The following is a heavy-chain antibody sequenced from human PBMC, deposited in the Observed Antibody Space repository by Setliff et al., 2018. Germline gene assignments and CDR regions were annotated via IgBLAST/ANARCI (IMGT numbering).Heavy chain of an antibody. V-gene: IGHV4-4*02. Sequence: SETLSLTCTVSGASINSLSWWSWVRQPPGKGLEWIGEIYSGGTTYYNSSLKSRVTISVDTSKSQYSLRLNSVTAADTAVYYCARTGTYRYFDYWGRGTLVTVS. CDR3: ARTGTYRYFDY. J-gene: IGHJ4*02. CDR1: GASINSLSW. D-gene: IGHD1-1*01. CDR2: IYSGGTT.